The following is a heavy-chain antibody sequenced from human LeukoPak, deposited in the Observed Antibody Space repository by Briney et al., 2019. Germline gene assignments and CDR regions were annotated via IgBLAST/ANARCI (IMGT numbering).Heavy chain of an antibody. CDR3: ARGLRGSGWYHY. D-gene: IGHD6-19*01. CDR2: INHSGST. CDR1: GGSFSGYY. V-gene: IGHV4-34*01. J-gene: IGHJ4*02. Sequence: SETLSLTCAVYGGSFSGYYWSWIRQPPGKGLEWIGEINHSGSTNYNPSLKSRVTISVDTSKNQFSLKLSSVTAADTAVHYCARGLRGSGWYHYWGQGTLVTVSS.